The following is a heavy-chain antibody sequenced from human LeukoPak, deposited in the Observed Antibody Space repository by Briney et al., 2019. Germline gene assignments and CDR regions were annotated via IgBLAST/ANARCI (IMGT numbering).Heavy chain of an antibody. CDR1: GYTFTGYY. V-gene: IGHV1-2*02. J-gene: IGHJ5*02. D-gene: IGHD6-19*01. CDR2: INPNSGGT. CDR3: ARAFLAVAGSFSWFDP. Sequence: ASVKVSCKASGYTFTGYYMHWVRRAPGQGLEWMGWINPNSGGTNYAQKFQGRVTMTRDTSISTAYMELSRLRSDDTAVYYCARAFLAVAGSFSWFDPWGQGTLVTVSS.